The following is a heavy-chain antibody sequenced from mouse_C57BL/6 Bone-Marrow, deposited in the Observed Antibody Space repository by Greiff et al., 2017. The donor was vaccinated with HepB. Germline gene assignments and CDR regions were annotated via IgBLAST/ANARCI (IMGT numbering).Heavy chain of an antibody. J-gene: IGHJ1*03. CDR2: IYPGSGST. CDR3: ARWDIYYGSSPWYFDV. V-gene: IGHV1-55*01. D-gene: IGHD1-1*01. Sequence: VQLQHPGAELVKPGASVKMSCKASGYTFTSYWITWVKQRPGQGLEWIGDIYPGSGSTNYNEKFKSKATLTVDTSSSTAYMQLSSLTSEDSAVYYCARWDIYYGSSPWYFDVWGTGTTVTVSS. CDR1: GYTFTSYW.